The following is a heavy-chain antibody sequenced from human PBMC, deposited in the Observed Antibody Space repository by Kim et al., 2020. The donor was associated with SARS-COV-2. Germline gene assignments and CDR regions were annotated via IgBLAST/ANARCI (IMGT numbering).Heavy chain of an antibody. D-gene: IGHD6-25*01. CDR2: INHSGST. CDR3: ARGRFPRLYYFDY. CDR1: GGSFSGYY. J-gene: IGHJ4*02. V-gene: IGHV4-34*01. Sequence: SETLSLTCAVYGGSFSGYYWSWIRQPPGKGLEWIGEINHSGSTNYNPSLKSRVTISVDTSKNQFSLKLSSVTAADTAVYYCARGRFPRLYYFDYWGQGTLVTVSS.